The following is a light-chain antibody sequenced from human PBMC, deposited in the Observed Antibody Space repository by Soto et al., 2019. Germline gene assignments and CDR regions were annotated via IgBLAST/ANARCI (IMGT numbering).Light chain of an antibody. CDR2: VTD. CDR1: TSNIGENT. J-gene: IGLJ1*01. CDR3: AAWDGSLNGHV. V-gene: IGLV1-44*01. Sequence: QSVLTQPPSVSGTLGQGVTISCSGSTSNIGENTVGSFQQLPGTAPKVLIYVTDKRPSGVPDRCSGSKSGTSAYLAISGLQSADEAAYYCAAWDGSLNGHVFGTGTKLTVL.